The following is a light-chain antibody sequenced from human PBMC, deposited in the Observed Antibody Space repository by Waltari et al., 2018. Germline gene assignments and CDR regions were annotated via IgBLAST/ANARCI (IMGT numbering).Light chain of an antibody. CDR2: DVH. CDR3: ASYSGTTFV. CDR1: GSDSSRSNY. Sequence: QSPLTQPASVSGSPGQSITISCTAGGSDSSRSNYVSWYQHRPDEAPTPVIFDVHERPAGLSHRFSGSRSGSTAYLTISNLQTEDEADYYCASYSGTTFVFGGGTKVTVL. J-gene: IGLJ2*01. V-gene: IGLV2-14*03.